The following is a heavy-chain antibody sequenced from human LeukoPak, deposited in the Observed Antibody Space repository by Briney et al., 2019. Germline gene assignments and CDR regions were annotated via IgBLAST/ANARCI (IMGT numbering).Heavy chain of an antibody. Sequence: SETLSLTCTVSGGSISSYYWSWIRQPPGKGLEWLGYIYYSGSTNYNPSLKSRVTISVDTSKNQFSLKLSSVTAADTAVYYCARHVILWFGELYYMDVWGKGTTVTISS. CDR3: ARHVILWFGELYYMDV. CDR1: GGSISSYY. D-gene: IGHD3-10*01. V-gene: IGHV4-59*08. CDR2: IYYSGST. J-gene: IGHJ6*03.